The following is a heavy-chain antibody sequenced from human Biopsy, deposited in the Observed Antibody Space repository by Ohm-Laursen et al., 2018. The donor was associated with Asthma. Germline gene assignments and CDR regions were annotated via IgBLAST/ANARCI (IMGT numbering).Heavy chain of an antibody. Sequence: SLRLSCAASGFTFRSYAMHWVRQAPGKGLEWVAVGGSYYDGGLKYYADSVNGRFTVSRDSSKNTLYLQMNSLRADDTAVYYCARVPVAAAGPYYYGMDVWGQGTTVTVPS. D-gene: IGHD6-13*01. J-gene: IGHJ6*02. CDR1: GFTFRSYA. V-gene: IGHV3-30-3*01. CDR3: ARVPVAAAGPYYYGMDV. CDR2: GGSYYDGGLK.